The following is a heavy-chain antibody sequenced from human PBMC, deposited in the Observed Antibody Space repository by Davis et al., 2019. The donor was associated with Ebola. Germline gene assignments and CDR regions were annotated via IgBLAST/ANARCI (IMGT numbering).Heavy chain of an antibody. J-gene: IGHJ3*02. Sequence: GESLKISCAASGFTLSGFTFSDYDMNWVRQAPGKGLEWVSTISKTSVYTYYAESVKGRFTISRDNAKNSLYLQVNSLRAEDTAVYYCARGKVGFHNAFDIWGQGTMVTVSS. CDR1: GFTLSGFTFSDYD. V-gene: IGHV3-21*01. CDR2: ISKTSVYT. D-gene: IGHD2-2*03. CDR3: ARGKVGFHNAFDI.